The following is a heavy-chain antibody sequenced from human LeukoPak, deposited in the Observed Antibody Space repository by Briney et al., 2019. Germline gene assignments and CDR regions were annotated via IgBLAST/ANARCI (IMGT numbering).Heavy chain of an antibody. V-gene: IGHV4-61*01. J-gene: IGHJ4*02. CDR3: ASSSDLYYFDY. Sequence: PSETLSLTCTVSGGSVSSGSYYWSWIRQPPGKGLEWIGYIYYSGSTNYNPSLKSRVTISVDTSKNQFSLKLSSVTAADTAVYYCASSSDLYYFDYWGQGTLVTVSS. D-gene: IGHD6-6*01. CDR2: IYYSGST. CDR1: GGSVSSGSYY.